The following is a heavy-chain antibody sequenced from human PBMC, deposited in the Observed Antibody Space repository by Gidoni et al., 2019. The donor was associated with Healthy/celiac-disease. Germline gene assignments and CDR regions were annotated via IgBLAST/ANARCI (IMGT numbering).Heavy chain of an antibody. CDR3: ARHYLWGSYSVEAWFDP. V-gene: IGHV4-39*01. D-gene: IGHD3-16*01. CDR1: GGSISSSSYY. J-gene: IGHJ5*02. Sequence: QLQLQESGPGLVKPSETLSLTCTVSGGSISSSSYYWGWIRQPPGKGLEWIGSIYYSGSTYYNPSLKSRVTISVDTSKNQFALKLSSVTAADTAVYYCARHYLWGSYSVEAWFDPWGQGTLVTVSS. CDR2: IYYSGST.